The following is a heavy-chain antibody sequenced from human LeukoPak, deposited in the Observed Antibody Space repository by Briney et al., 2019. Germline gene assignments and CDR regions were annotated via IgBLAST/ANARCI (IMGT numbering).Heavy chain of an antibody. D-gene: IGHD5-24*01. Sequence: PSETLSLTCPVSGGSISSRSYYWGWIRQPPRKGLEWIWSIYYSGSTYYNPSLKSRSPTSADTSPHHSSLKLSSVTAADTAVYYCARRRDDYNSGLWGQGTLVTVSS. CDR2: IYYSGST. CDR3: ARRRDDYNSGL. V-gene: IGHV4-39*02. J-gene: IGHJ4*02. CDR1: GGSISSRSYY.